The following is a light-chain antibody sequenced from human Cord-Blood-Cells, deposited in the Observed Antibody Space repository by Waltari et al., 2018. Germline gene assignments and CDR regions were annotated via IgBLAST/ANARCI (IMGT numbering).Light chain of an antibody. J-gene: IGKJ2*01. V-gene: IGKV1-13*02. CDR3: QQFNSYPHT. CDR1: QGISSA. Sequence: AIPLTQSPSSLSASVGDRLTITCRASQGISSALAWYQQKPGKAPKLLIYDASRLESGVPSRFSGSGSGTDFTLTISSLQPEDFATYYCQQFNSYPHTFGQGTKLEIK. CDR2: DAS.